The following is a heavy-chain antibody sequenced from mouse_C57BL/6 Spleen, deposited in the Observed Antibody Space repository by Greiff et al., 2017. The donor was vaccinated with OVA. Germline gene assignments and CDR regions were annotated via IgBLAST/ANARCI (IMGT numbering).Heavy chain of an antibody. Sequence: EVHLVESGGGLVKPGGSLKLSCAASGFTFSSYAMSWVRQTPEKRLEWVATISDGGSYTYYPDNVKGRFTISRDNAKNNLYLQMSHLKSEDTAMYYCARDKGTTVVARDYYAMDYWGQGTSVTVSS. D-gene: IGHD1-1*01. J-gene: IGHJ4*01. CDR1: GFTFSSYA. CDR2: ISDGGSYT. V-gene: IGHV5-4*01. CDR3: ARDKGTTVVARDYYAMDY.